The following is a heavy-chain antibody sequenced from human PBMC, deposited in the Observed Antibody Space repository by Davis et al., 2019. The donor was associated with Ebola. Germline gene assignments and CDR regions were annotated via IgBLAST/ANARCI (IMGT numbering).Heavy chain of an antibody. Sequence: SETLSLTCAVYGGSFSGYYWSWIRQPPGKGLEWIGYIYYSGSTNYNPSLKSRVTISVDTSKNQFSLKLSSVTAADTAVYYCARDFTQYYYDSSGYYGSYWYFDLWGRGTLVTVSS. CDR3: ARDFTQYYYDSSGYYGSYWYFDL. D-gene: IGHD3-22*01. V-gene: IGHV4-59*01. CDR2: IYYSGST. J-gene: IGHJ2*01. CDR1: GGSFSGYY.